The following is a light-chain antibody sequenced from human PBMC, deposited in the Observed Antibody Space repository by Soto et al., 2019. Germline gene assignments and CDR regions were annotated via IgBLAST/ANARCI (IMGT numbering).Light chain of an antibody. CDR1: QSLRHSNCYNY. J-gene: IGKJ5*01. Sequence: DIVMTQSPLSLPVTPGEPSAIACRSSQSLRHSNCYNYLDWYLQRPGQSPQLLIYLDSNRAYGLPDRFSGSGSGTDFTLKISRVQAEDVGVYYFMQALQTPITFGQGTRREIK. CDR2: LDS. CDR3: MQALQTPIT. V-gene: IGKV2-28*01.